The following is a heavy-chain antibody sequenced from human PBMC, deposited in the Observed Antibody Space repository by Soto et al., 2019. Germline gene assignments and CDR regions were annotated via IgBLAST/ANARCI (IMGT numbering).Heavy chain of an antibody. CDR1: GGSISSYY. V-gene: IGHV4-59*01. CDR2: SYYSGST. Sequence: PLEILSLTCTVSGGSISSYYLSWIRQPPGKGLEWIGYSYYSGSTNYNPDLKSRVTVSVDTSEKQFSLTLSSLTASYTSVYYYASRNSGNSFDYWGNRSLVTVSS. J-gene: IGHJ4*01. CDR3: ASRNSGNSFDY. D-gene: IGHD2-15*01.